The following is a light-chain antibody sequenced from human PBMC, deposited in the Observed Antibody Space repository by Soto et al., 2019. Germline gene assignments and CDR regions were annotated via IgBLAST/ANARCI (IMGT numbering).Light chain of an antibody. Sequence: EIVLTQSPGTLSLSPGERATLSCRASQSVSSSYLAWYQQTPGQAPRLLIYGASSRATGIPDRFSGSGAGTDFPLTISRLEPEDFAVDYCQPYGSSPGTFGQGTKLEIK. CDR2: GAS. CDR1: QSVSSSY. V-gene: IGKV3-20*01. J-gene: IGKJ2*01. CDR3: QPYGSSPGT.